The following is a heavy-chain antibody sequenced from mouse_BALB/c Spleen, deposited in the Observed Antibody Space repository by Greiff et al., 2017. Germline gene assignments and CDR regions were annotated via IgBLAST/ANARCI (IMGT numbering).Heavy chain of an antibody. J-gene: IGHJ4*01. V-gene: IGHV5-6-3*01. Sequence: EVQRVESGGGLVQPGGSLKLSCAASGFTFSSYGMSWVRQTPDKRLELVATINSNGGSTYYPDSVKGRFTISRDNAKNTLYLQMSSLKSEDTAMYYCAREPLYAMDYWGQGTSVTVSS. CDR3: AREPLYAMDY. CDR2: INSNGGST. D-gene: IGHD6-1*01. CDR1: GFTFSSYG.